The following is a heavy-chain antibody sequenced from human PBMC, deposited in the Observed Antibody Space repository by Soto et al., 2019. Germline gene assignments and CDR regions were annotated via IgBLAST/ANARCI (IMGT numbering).Heavy chain of an antibody. D-gene: IGHD1-1*01. Sequence: SETLSLTCTVSGGSSGSCVYYWGLIRQAPGKGLEWVAILSDSGNIYYSPSLKDRVTISVDSSKSRYSLKMNSVTAADTAVYYCARAKRNEDYLDVWGKGTTVTVSS. CDR1: GGSSGSCVYY. CDR3: ARAKRNEDYLDV. J-gene: IGHJ6*03. V-gene: IGHV4-39*02. CDR2: LSDSGNI.